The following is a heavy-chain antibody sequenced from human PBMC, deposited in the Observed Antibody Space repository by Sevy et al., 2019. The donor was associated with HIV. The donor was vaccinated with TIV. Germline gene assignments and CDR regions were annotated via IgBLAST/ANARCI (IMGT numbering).Heavy chain of an antibody. V-gene: IGHV3-21*01. Sequence: GGSLRLSCVASGFTFSNSWMNWVRQAPGKGLEWVSSISSSSSYIYYADSVKGRFTISRDNAKNSLYLQMNSLRAEDTAVYYCASSQPGYCSSTSCYTAAFDIWGQGTMVTVSS. D-gene: IGHD2-2*02. CDR1: GFTFSNSW. CDR3: ASSQPGYCSSTSCYTAAFDI. CDR2: ISSSSSYI. J-gene: IGHJ3*02.